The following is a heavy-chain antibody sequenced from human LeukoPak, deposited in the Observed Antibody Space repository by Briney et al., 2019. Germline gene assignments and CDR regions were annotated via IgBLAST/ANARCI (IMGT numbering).Heavy chain of an antibody. J-gene: IGHJ4*02. CDR3: ARQSLQQQLGY. Sequence: KPSETLSLTCTVSGGSLSSSSYYWGWIRQPPGKGLEWIGSIYYSGSTYYNPSLKSRVTISVDTSKNQFSLKLSSVTAADTAVYYCARQSLQQQLGYWGQGTLVTVSS. D-gene: IGHD6-13*01. V-gene: IGHV4-39*01. CDR1: GGSLSSSSYY. CDR2: IYYSGST.